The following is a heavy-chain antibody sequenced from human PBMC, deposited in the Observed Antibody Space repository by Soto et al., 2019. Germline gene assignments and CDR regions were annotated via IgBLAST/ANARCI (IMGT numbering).Heavy chain of an antibody. Sequence: QVQLVQSDSEAQKPGSSVTVSCKASGGSFRTFTYGWVRRAPGQGLEWMGRITPITGMADYQQKFQGRLTIPADNSTNTVFMDLRSLRSEDTAMYYCLFSLDYFHNYGGRYWGHGTLVTVSS. J-gene: IGHJ4*01. CDR3: LFSLDYFHNYGGRY. CDR1: GGSFRTFT. V-gene: IGHV1-69*02. CDR2: ITPITGMA. D-gene: IGHD3-16*01.